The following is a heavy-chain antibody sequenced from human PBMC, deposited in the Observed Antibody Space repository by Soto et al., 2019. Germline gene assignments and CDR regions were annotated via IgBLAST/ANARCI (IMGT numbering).Heavy chain of an antibody. J-gene: IGHJ2*01. D-gene: IGHD1-26*01. Sequence: QVQLVQSVAEVKKPGASVKVSCKASGYTFTSYAMHWVRQAPGQRLEWIGWINAGNGNTKYSQKFQGRVTITRDTAASTAYMELSSLRSEATAVYYCARSGSLYWYLDLWGRGTLVTVAS. CDR1: GYTFTSYA. V-gene: IGHV1-3*01. CDR3: ARSGSLYWYLDL. CDR2: INAGNGNT.